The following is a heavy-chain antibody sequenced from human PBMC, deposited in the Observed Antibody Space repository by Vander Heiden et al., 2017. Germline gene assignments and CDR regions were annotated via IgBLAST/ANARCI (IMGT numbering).Heavy chain of an antibody. V-gene: IGHV4-39*01. D-gene: IGHD6-6*01. J-gene: IGHJ5*02. Sequence: QLQLQESGPGLVKPSETLPLTCTASGGSISSSRYYWGWIRQPPGKGLEWIGSIYYRGSTYYNPSLKSRVTISVDTSKNQFSLKLSSVTAADTAVYYCARLGSSSFLSWFDPWGQGTLVTVSS. CDR3: ARLGSSSFLSWFDP. CDR1: GGSISSSRYY. CDR2: IYYRGST.